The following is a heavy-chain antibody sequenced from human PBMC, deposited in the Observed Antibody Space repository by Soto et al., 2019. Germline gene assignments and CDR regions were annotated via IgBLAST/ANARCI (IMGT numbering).Heavy chain of an antibody. J-gene: IGHJ6*02. V-gene: IGHV3-23*01. Sequence: GGSLRLSCAASGFTFSSYAMSWVRQAPGKGLEWVSAISGSGGSTYYADSVKGRFTISRDNSKNTLYLQMNSLRAEDTAVYYCANPGYSSSWSSKYYYYYGMDVWGQGTTVTSP. CDR3: ANPGYSSSWSSKYYYYYGMDV. CDR1: GFTFSSYA. D-gene: IGHD6-13*01. CDR2: ISGSGGST.